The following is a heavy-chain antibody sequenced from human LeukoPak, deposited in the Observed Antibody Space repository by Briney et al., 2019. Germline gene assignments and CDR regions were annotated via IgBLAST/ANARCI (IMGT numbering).Heavy chain of an antibody. V-gene: IGHV3-7*01. CDR3: ARDIPSGFYTPDY. CDR1: GFTFSNYA. Sequence: GGSLRLSCAASGFTFSNYAVYWVRQAPGMGLEWVANIETDGDEKNYVDSVKGRFTISRDNARNSLYLQMNSLRVEDTAVYYCARDIPSGFYTPDYWGRGTLVTVSS. D-gene: IGHD5-12*01. CDR2: IETDGDEK. J-gene: IGHJ4*02.